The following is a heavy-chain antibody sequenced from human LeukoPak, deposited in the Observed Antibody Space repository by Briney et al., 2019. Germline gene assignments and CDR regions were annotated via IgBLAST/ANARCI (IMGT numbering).Heavy chain of an antibody. Sequence: PGGSLRLSCAASGFTFSSYWMHWIRQAPGKGLVWVSRINSDGSSTTYADSVKGRFTISRDNSKNTLYLQMNSLRAEDTAVYYCARTGYYDILTGQLGPSFDYWGQGTLVTVSS. D-gene: IGHD3-9*01. CDR1: GFTFSSYW. CDR2: INSDGSST. V-gene: IGHV3-74*01. CDR3: ARTGYYDILTGQLGPSFDY. J-gene: IGHJ4*02.